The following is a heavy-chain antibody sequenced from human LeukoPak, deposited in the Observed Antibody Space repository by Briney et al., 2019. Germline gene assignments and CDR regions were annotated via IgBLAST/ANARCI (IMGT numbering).Heavy chain of an antibody. CDR3: ARGRLEVPAAVAY. D-gene: IGHD2-15*01. CDR1: GDTFSSYY. V-gene: IGHV1-46*01. Sequence: ASVKVSCKASGDTFSSYYMHWVRQAPGQGPEWMGIINLSGGSTSYARKFQGRVTMTRDTSTSTVYMEMSSLRSEDTAVYYCARGRLEVPAAVAYWGQGTLVTVSS. CDR2: INLSGGST. J-gene: IGHJ4*02.